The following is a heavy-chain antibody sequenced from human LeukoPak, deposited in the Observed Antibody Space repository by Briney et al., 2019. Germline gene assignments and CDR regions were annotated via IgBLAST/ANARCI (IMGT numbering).Heavy chain of an antibody. D-gene: IGHD3-10*01. CDR2: IYHSGST. CDR3: ARVLYYGSGSQNNWFDP. CDR1: GGSINSSNW. V-gene: IGHV4-4*02. J-gene: IGHJ5*02. Sequence: SGTLSLTCAVSGGSINSSNWWSWVRQPPGKGLEWIGEIYHSGSTNYNPSLKSRVTISVDTSKNQFSLKLSSVTAADTAVYYCARVLYYGSGSQNNWFDPWGQGTLVTVSS.